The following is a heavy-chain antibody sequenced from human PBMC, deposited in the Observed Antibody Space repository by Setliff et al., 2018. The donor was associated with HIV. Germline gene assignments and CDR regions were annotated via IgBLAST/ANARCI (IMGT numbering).Heavy chain of an antibody. CDR3: TRSGYCTNGVCYPYYFDY. Sequence: SGGSLRLSCTASGFTFGDYAMSWVRQAPGKGLEWVGFIRGKGYGGTTEYAASVKGRFTISRDDSKSIAYLQMNSLKTEDTAVYYCTRSGYCTNGVCYPYYFDYWGQGTLVTVSS. J-gene: IGHJ4*02. V-gene: IGHV3-49*04. CDR1: GFTFGDYA. CDR2: IRGKGYGGTT. D-gene: IGHD2-8*01.